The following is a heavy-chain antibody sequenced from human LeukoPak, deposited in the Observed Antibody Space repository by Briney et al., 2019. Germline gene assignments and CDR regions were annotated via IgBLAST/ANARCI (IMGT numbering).Heavy chain of an antibody. J-gene: IGHJ4*02. D-gene: IGHD5-18*01. CDR2: IKQDGREK. CDR3: ARFRTAMQLWKGYYFDY. V-gene: IGHV3-7*01. Sequence: GGSQRLSCAPSGFTFTSYWMSWVRQAPGKGLEWVANIKQDGREKYYVDSVKGRFTISRDNAKNSLYLQMNSLRAEDTAVYYCARFRTAMQLWKGYYFDYWGQGTLVTVSS. CDR1: GFTFTSYW.